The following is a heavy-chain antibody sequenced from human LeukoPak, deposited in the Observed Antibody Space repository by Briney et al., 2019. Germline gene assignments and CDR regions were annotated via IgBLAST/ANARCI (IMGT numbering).Heavy chain of an antibody. CDR3: AKERNYDILTGYYNVMDY. V-gene: IGHV3-30*02. D-gene: IGHD3-9*01. CDR2: IRYDGSNK. CDR1: GFTFSSYG. Sequence: GGSLRLSCAASGFTFSSYGMHWVRQAPGKGLEWVAFIRYDGSNKYYADSVKGRFTISRDNSKNTLYLQMNSLRAEDTAVYYCAKERNYDILTGYYNVMDYWGQGTLVTVSS. J-gene: IGHJ4*02.